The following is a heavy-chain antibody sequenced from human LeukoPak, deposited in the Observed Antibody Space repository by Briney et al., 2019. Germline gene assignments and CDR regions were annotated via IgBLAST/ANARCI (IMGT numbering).Heavy chain of an antibody. D-gene: IGHD3-22*01. V-gene: IGHV1-24*01. CDR3: ATEGYYDSSCYYADY. CDR2: FDPKDGET. Sequence: ASVKVSCKVSGYTLTELSMHWVRQAPGKGLEWMGGFDPKDGETIYAQKFQGRVTMTEDTSTRTAYMERSSLRSEDTAVYYCATEGYYDSSCYYADYWGEGTLVTVSS. J-gene: IGHJ4*02. CDR1: GYTLTELS.